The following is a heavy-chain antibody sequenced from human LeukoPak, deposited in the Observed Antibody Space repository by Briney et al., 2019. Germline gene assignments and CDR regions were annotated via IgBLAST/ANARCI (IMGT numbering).Heavy chain of an antibody. CDR2: INPSGGST. CDR1: GYTFTNYY. D-gene: IGHD2-2*01. J-gene: IGHJ6*03. Sequence: GASVKVSCKASGYTFTNYYIHWVRQAPGQGLDWMGKINPSGGSTTYAQKFQGRVTMTRDTSTSTVYMELSSLRSEDTAVYYCARRGEDQLPPNYYHYYYMDVWGKGTTVTISS. V-gene: IGHV1-46*01. CDR3: ARRGEDQLPPNYYHYYYMDV.